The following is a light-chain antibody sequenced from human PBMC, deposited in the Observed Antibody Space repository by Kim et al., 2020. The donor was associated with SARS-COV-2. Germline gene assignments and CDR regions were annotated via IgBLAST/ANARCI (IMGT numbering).Light chain of an antibody. CDR1: QSVFYSSNNKNY. V-gene: IGKV4-1*01. Sequence: ATINCKSSQSVFYSSNNKNYLAWYQQKPGQPPKLLIYWASTRESGVPDRLSGSGSGTDFTLTISSLQAEDVAVYYCQQYYTTPRTGFGQGTKLEI. J-gene: IGKJ2*03. CDR3: QQYYTTPRTG. CDR2: WAS.